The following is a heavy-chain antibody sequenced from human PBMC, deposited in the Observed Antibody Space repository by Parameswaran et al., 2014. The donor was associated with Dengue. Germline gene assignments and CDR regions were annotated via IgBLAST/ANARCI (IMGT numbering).Heavy chain of an antibody. Sequence: WIRQPPGKGLEDVSAISSNGSKTYYAESVKGRFTISRDNSKNTLYLQMSSLRTEDAAVYYCVKSRWVQLWLQYDLHGWGQGTLVTVSS. D-gene: IGHD5-18*01. CDR2: ISSNGSKT. CDR3: VKSRWVQLWLQYDLHG. V-gene: IGHV3-64D*06. J-gene: IGHJ4*02.